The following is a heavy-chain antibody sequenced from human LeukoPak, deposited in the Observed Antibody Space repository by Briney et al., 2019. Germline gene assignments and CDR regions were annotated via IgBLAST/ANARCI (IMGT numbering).Heavy chain of an antibody. CDR2: INPNSGGT. J-gene: IGHJ6*03. D-gene: IGHD6-6*01. CDR1: GYTFTGYY. Sequence: ASVKVSCKASGYTFTGYYMHWVRQAPGQGLEWMGWINPNSGGTNYAQKFQGRVTMTRDTSISTAYMELSSLRAEDTAVYYCAKGGQLAGRGYYYYYMDVWGKGTTVTVSS. V-gene: IGHV1-2*02. CDR3: AKGGQLAGRGYYYYYMDV.